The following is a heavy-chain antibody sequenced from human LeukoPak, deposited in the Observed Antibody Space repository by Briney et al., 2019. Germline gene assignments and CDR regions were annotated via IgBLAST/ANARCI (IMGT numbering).Heavy chain of an antibody. Sequence: ASVKVSCKASGYTFTSYGISWVRQAPGQGLEWMGWISAYNGNTNYAQKLQGRVTKTTDTSTSTAYMELRSLRSDDTAVYYCARGLLYSSGWYGFDPWGQGTLVTVSS. J-gene: IGHJ5*02. V-gene: IGHV1-18*01. CDR2: ISAYNGNT. CDR1: GYTFTSYG. D-gene: IGHD6-19*01. CDR3: ARGLLYSSGWYGFDP.